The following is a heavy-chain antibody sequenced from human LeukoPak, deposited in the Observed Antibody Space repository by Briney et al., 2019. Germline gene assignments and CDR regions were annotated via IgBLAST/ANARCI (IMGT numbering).Heavy chain of an antibody. V-gene: IGHV1-2*06. J-gene: IGHJ4*02. CDR2: INPNSGGT. CDR3: ARDLRLAYYFDY. D-gene: IGHD6-19*01. CDR1: GYTFTGYY. Sequence: ASVKVSCKASGYTFTGYYMHWVRQAPGQGLEWMGRINPNSGGTNYAQKFQGRVTMTRDTSISTAYMELSRLRSDDTAVYYCARDLRLAYYFDYWGQGTLVILSS.